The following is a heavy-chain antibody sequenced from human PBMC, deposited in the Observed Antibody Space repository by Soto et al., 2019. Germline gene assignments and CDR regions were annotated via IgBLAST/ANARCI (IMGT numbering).Heavy chain of an antibody. D-gene: IGHD5-18*01. CDR1: GYTFTSYY. Sequence: GASVKVSCKASGYTFTSYYMHWVRQAPGQGLEWMGIINPSDGRTNYAQSFQGGVTMTRDTSTSTVYMELSSLRSEDTAMYYCVRETGYPYYFDYWGQGTLVTVSS. CDR3: VRETGYPYYFDY. CDR2: INPSDGRT. V-gene: IGHV1-46*03. J-gene: IGHJ4*02.